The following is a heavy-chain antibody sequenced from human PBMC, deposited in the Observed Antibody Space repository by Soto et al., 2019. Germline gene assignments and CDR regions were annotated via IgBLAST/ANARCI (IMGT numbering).Heavy chain of an antibody. J-gene: IGHJ6*03. CDR2: IYPGDSDT. D-gene: IGHD4-17*01. CDR3: ARRVQVATVTTNYYYMDV. V-gene: IGHV5-51*01. CDR1: GYSFTSYC. Sequence: GQSLKISWKGSGYSFTSYCIVWVRQMPGKGLEWMGIIYPGDSDTRYSPSFQGQVTISADKSISTAYLQWSSLKASDTAMYYCARRVQVATVTTNYYYMDVWGKGTTVTVSS.